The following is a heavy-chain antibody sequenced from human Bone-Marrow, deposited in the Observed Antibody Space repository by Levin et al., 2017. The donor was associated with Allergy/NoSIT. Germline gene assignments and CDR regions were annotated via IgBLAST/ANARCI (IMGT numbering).Heavy chain of an antibody. J-gene: IGHJ3*02. Sequence: GESLKISCAASGFTFSSYAMHWVRQAPGKGLEWVAVISYDGSNKYYADSVKGLFTISRDNSKNTLYLQMNSLRAEDTAVYYCATLYNWNYLGAFDIWGQGTMVTVSS. CDR3: ATLYNWNYLGAFDI. V-gene: IGHV3-30*04. D-gene: IGHD1-7*01. CDR1: GFTFSSYA. CDR2: ISYDGSNK.